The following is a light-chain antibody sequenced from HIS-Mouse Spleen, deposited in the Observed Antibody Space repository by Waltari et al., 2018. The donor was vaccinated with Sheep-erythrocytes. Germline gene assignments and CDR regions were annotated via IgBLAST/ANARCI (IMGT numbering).Light chain of an antibody. CDR2: EGS. V-gene: IGLV2-23*01. CDR1: SSDVGRYHL. J-gene: IGLJ3*02. CDR3: CSYAGSSTPWV. Sequence: QSALTQPASVSGSPGQSITISCTGTSSDVGRYHLVPWYQQHPGKAPKLMIYEGSKRPSGVSNRFSGSKSGNTASLTISGLQAEDEADYYCCSYAGSSTPWVFGGGTKLTVL.